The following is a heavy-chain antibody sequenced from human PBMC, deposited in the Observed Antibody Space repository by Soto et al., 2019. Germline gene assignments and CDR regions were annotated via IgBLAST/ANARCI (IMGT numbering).Heavy chain of an antibody. CDR3: ARPTSYCSSTTCFYY. J-gene: IGHJ4*02. V-gene: IGHV4-39*01. CDR1: GGSISSSSYY. Sequence: QLQLQESGPGLVKPSETLSLTCTVSGGSISSSSYYWGWIRQPPGKGLEWIGSIYYSGSTYYNPSLKSRVTISVDTSKNQFSLKLSSVTAADTAVYYCARPTSYCSSTTCFYYWGQGTLVTVSS. CDR2: IYYSGST. D-gene: IGHD2-2*01.